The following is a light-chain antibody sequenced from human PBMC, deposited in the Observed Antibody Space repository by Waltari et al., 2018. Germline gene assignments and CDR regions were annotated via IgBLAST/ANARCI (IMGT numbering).Light chain of an antibody. CDR2: RDN. Sequence: QSVLIQPPSASGTPGQRVTISCSGSSSNIGSNYLCWYQQLPGAAPKLLLFRDNQRASGVPDRFSASKFGTSASLAISGLRSEDEADYVCSTWDDSLSAWVFGGGTKLTVL. CDR1: SSNIGSNY. J-gene: IGLJ3*02. CDR3: STWDDSLSAWV. V-gene: IGLV1-47*01.